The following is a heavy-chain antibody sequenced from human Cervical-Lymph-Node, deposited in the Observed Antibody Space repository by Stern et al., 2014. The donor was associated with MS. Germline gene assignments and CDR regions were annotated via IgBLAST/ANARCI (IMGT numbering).Heavy chain of an antibody. CDR2: ISVCSAET. Sequence: VQLVQSGAEVKKPGASVKVSCKASGYNFTNYGISWVRQAPGQGLEWMAWISVCSAETTYKDNLQDRVSMTTDTSTSTASMELRSLRSDDTAVYYCARGSSRSSGSYPNWFDPWGQGTLVTVSS. J-gene: IGHJ5*02. V-gene: IGHV1-18*01. CDR1: GYNFTNYG. D-gene: IGHD3-10*01. CDR3: ARGSSRSSGSYPNWFDP.